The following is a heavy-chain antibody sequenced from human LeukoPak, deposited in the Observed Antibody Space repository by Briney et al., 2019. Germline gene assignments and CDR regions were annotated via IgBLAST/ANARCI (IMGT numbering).Heavy chain of an antibody. J-gene: IGHJ4*02. CDR1: GFTFSSYE. CDR3: ASPQTSGYAFGY. V-gene: IGHV3-48*03. CDR2: ISGSGRTI. D-gene: IGHD5-12*01. Sequence: PGGSLRLSCAASGFTFSSYEMIWFRQAPGKGLECVSYISGSGRTIYYADSVKRRFTISRENAKNSLYLQMYSLRAGDTAAYYCASPQTSGYAFGYWGQGTLVTVTS.